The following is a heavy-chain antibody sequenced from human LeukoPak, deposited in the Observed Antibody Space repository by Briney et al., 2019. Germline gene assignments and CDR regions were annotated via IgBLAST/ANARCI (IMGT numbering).Heavy chain of an antibody. D-gene: IGHD3-3*01. CDR2: ISCDGSNK. J-gene: IGHJ4*02. V-gene: IGHV3-30*18. CDR3: AKESGYYHY. Sequence: PGGSLRLSCAASGFTFSSYGMHWVRQAPGKGLEWVAVISCDGSNKYYADSVKGRFTISRDNSKNTLYLQMNSLRAEDTAVYYCAKESGYYHYWGQGTQVTVSS. CDR1: GFTFSSYG.